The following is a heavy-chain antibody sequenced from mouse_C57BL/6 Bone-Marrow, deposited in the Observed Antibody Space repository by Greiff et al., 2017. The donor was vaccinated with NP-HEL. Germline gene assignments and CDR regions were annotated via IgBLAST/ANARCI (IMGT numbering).Heavy chain of an antibody. J-gene: IGHJ2*01. CDR3: ARAPIYYDYDVDY. Sequence: QVQLQQSGAELMKPGASVKLSCKATGYTFTGYWIEWVKQRPGHGLEWIGEILPGSGSTNYTEKFKGKATFTADTSSNTAYMQLSSLTTEDSAIYYCARAPIYYDYDVDYWGQGTTLTVSS. V-gene: IGHV1-9*01. D-gene: IGHD2-4*01. CDR1: GYTFTGYW. CDR2: ILPGSGST.